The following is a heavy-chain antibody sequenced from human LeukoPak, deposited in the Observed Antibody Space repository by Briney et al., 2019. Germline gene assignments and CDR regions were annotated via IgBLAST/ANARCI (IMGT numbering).Heavy chain of an antibody. CDR3: ARDIDNFLAGTGGVSY. CDR1: GYTFTSYD. Sequence: GASVKVSCKASGYTFTSYDINWVRQATGQGLEWMGWMNPNSGNTGYAQKFQGRVTMTRDMSTSTVYMELSSLRSEDTAVYYCARDIDNFLAGTGGVSYWGQGTLVTVSS. CDR2: MNPNSGNT. D-gene: IGHD6-19*01. J-gene: IGHJ4*02. V-gene: IGHV1-8*01.